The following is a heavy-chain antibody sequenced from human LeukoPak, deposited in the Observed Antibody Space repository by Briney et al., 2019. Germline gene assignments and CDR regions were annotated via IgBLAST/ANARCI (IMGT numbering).Heavy chain of an antibody. J-gene: IGHJ4*02. CDR3: ASRSSIWSGYQDTLYYFDS. CDR1: GGSISSYY. CDR2: IYYSGST. Sequence: SETLSLTCTVSGGSISSYYWSWIQQPPGKRLEWIGHIYYSGSTNYNPSLKSRVTISVDTSKNQFSLKLSSVTAADTAVYYCASRSSIWSGYQDTLYYFDSWGQGTLVTVPS. D-gene: IGHD3-3*01. V-gene: IGHV4-59*01.